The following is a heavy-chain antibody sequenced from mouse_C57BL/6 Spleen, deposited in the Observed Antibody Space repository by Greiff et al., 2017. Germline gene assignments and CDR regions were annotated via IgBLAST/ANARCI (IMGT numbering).Heavy chain of an antibody. D-gene: IGHD2-4*01. CDR2: IDPSDSYT. J-gene: IGHJ2*01. V-gene: IGHV1-50*01. CDR1: GYTFTSYW. Sequence: QVQLQQPGAELVKPGASVKLSCKASGYTFTSYWMQWVKQRPGQGLEWIGEIDPSDSYTNYNQKFKGKATLTVDTSSSTAYMHLSSLTSEDSAVYYCARYDYVSFYFDYWGQGTTLTVSS. CDR3: ARYDYVSFYFDY.